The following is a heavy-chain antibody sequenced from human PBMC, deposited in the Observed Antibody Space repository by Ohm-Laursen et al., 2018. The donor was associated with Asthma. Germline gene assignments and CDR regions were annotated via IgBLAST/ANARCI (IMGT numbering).Heavy chain of an antibody. Sequence: SLRLSCSASGFTFSSYGMHWVRQAPGKGLEWVAVIWYDGSNKYYADSVKGRFTISRDNSKNTLYLQMNSLRAEDTAVYYCARDGGYSDSYFVYWGQGTLVTVSS. CDR2: IWYDGSNK. CDR1: GFTFSSYG. V-gene: IGHV3-33*01. CDR3: ARDGGYSDSYFVY. J-gene: IGHJ4*02. D-gene: IGHD4-11*01.